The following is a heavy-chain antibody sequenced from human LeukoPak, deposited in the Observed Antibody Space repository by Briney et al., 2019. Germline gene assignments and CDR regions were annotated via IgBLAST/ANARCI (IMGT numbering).Heavy chain of an antibody. CDR3: ARDPELDY. J-gene: IGHJ4*02. Sequence: GGSLRLSCAASGFTFSTYSMNWVRQAPGKGLEWVSYISTTSSTIYYADSVKGRFTISRDNAKNSLYLQMNSPRAEDTAVYHCARDPELDYWGQGTLVTVSS. CDR1: GFTFSTYS. CDR2: ISTTSSTI. V-gene: IGHV3-48*01.